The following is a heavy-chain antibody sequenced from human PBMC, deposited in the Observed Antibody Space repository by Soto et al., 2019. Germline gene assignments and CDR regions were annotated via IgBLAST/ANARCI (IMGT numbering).Heavy chain of an antibody. Sequence: QVHLVQFGAEVQKPGASVKVSCKASGSTVTNYAVHWVRRAPGQSLEWMGWMNAGSGDTKSSQKFQGRVTITRDTSASTVYMELSRLRSEDTAIYYCARGAYDFWSGYQSFDSWGQGSLVTVSA. CDR1: GSTVTNYA. CDR2: MNAGSGDT. CDR3: ARGAYDFWSGYQSFDS. J-gene: IGHJ4*02. D-gene: IGHD3-3*01. V-gene: IGHV1-3*01.